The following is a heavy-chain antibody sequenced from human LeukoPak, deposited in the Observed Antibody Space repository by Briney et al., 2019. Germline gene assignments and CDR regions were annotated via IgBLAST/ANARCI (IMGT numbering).Heavy chain of an antibody. CDR3: ASVVTMIVGDAFDI. D-gene: IGHD3-22*01. CDR2: IIPIFGTA. CDR1: GGTFSSYA. V-gene: IGHV1-69*05. J-gene: IGHJ3*02. Sequence: SVKVSCKASGGTFSSYAISWVRQAPGQGLEWMGRIIPIFGTANYAQKFQGRVTITTDESTSAAYMELSSLRSEDTAVYYCASVVTMIVGDAFDIWGQGTMVTVSS.